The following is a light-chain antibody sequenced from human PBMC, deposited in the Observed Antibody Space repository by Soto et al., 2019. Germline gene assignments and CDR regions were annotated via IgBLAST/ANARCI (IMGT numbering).Light chain of an antibody. CDR2: TND. Sequence: YELLLQPSASGTPGQEVTLSSSGSSSSIGSNTVNWYQQLPGTAPKLLIYTNDQRPSGVPDRFSGSKSGNTASLTISGLQAEDEADYYCDSYTSSRAYVFGIGNKVTVL. CDR1: SSSIGSNT. J-gene: IGLJ1*01. V-gene: IGLV1-44*01. CDR3: DSYTSSRAYV.